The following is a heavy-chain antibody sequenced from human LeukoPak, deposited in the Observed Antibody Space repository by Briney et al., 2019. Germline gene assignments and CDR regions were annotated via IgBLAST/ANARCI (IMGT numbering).Heavy chain of an antibody. J-gene: IGHJ4*02. D-gene: IGHD3-3*01. V-gene: IGHV4-59*01. CDR2: IHYNGST. CDR3: ARLFWSDSHSFDY. Sequence: SETLSLTCIVSGGSTSSYYWSWIRQPPGKGLEWIGYIHYNGSTNYNPSLKSRVTISLDTSKNQFSLKLSSVTAADTAVYYCARLFWSDSHSFDYWGQGTLVTVSS. CDR1: GGSTSSYY.